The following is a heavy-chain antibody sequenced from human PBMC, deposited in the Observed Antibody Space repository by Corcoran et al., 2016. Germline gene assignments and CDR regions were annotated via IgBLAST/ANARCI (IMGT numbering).Heavy chain of an antibody. CDR1: SYSIINDNW. CDR3: ARKYDSGWYDY. V-gene: IGHV4-28*01. Sequence: QVQLRESGPGLVKPSDTLSLTCAVSSYSIINDNWWGWIRQFPGKGLEWIGYIYYNGNTYYNPSLESRVTMSVDTSKNQFSLKLRFVTAVDTAIYYCARKYDSGWYDYWGQGILVTVSS. CDR2: IYYNGNT. D-gene: IGHD6-19*01. J-gene: IGHJ4*02.